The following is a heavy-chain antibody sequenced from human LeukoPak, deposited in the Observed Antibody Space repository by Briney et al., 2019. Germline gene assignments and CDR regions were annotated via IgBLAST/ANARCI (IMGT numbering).Heavy chain of an antibody. CDR1: GFTFSSYG. CDR3: ARSQYYYDSSGYSHFDY. V-gene: IGHV3-33*01. CDR2: IWYDGSNK. J-gene: IGHJ4*02. D-gene: IGHD3-22*01. Sequence: PGRSLRLSCAASGFTFSSYGMHRVRQAPGKGLGRVAVIWYDGSNKYYADSVKGRFNISRDNSKNTLYLQMNSLRAEDTSVCYCARSQYYYDSSGYSHFDYWGPGTLVTVSS.